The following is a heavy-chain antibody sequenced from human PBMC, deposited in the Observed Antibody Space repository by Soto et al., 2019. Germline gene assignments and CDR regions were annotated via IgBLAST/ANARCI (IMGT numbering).Heavy chain of an antibody. V-gene: IGHV3-9*01. Sequence: EVQLVESGGGLVQPGRSLRLSCVASGFSFDDFVMNWVRQRPGKGLEWVSSVSWNSGAKLYADSVKGRFAISRDSAKKSVYLQMNSLRPDDTAFYYCAKGVATAVPALDYWGQGPLVTVSS. CDR2: VSWNSGAK. J-gene: IGHJ4*02. D-gene: IGHD2-21*02. CDR1: GFSFDDFV. CDR3: AKGVATAVPALDY.